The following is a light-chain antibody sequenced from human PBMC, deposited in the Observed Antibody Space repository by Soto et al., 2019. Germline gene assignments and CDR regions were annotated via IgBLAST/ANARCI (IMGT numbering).Light chain of an antibody. Sequence: EIVMTQSPATLSVSPGERATLSCRASQSVSSSYLAWYQQKPGQAPRLLIYGASSRATGIPDRFSGSGSGTDFTLTISRLEPEDFAVYYCQQYGSSTTFGQRRRLEIK. V-gene: IGKV3-20*01. CDR2: GAS. J-gene: IGKJ5*01. CDR3: QQYGSSTT. CDR1: QSVSSSY.